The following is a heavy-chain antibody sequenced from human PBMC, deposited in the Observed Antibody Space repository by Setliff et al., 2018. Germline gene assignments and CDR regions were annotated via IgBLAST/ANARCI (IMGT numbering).Heavy chain of an antibody. J-gene: IGHJ4*02. CDR1: GGSISSGDYY. CDR2: IYSSGST. V-gene: IGHV4-30-4*08. Sequence: KTSETLSLTCTVSGGSISSGDYYWSWIRQPPGKGLEWIGYIYSSGSTYYNPSLKSRVSISVDTSKNQFSLKLSSVTAAGTAVYYCARESRYYYDNLGTLDYWGQGTLVTVSS. D-gene: IGHD3-22*01. CDR3: ARESRYYYDNLGTLDY.